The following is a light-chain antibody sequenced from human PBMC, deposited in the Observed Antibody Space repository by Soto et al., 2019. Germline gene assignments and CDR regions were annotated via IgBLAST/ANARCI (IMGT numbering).Light chain of an antibody. CDR3: AAWDDRLNAWV. V-gene: IGLV1-44*01. Sequence: QSVLTQPPSASGTPGQRVTISCSGSSSNIGSNAVSWYQHFPGTAPKVLIYSDDQRPSGVPDRFSGSRSGTAASLAISGLQSEDEADYYCAAWDDRLNAWVIGGGIKVTVL. CDR1: SSNIGSNA. CDR2: SDD. J-gene: IGLJ3*02.